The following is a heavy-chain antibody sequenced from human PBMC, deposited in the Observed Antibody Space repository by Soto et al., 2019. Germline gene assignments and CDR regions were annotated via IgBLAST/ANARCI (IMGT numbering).Heavy chain of an antibody. J-gene: IGHJ4*02. D-gene: IGHD3-22*01. CDR2: IDGNGINK. CDR1: GFTFGSHS. V-gene: IGHV3-23*01. Sequence: PGGSLRLSCAGSGFTFGSHSMTWVRQAPGKGLEWVSAIDGNGINKYYADSVKGRFTISRDNSKNTLYLRMNSLGPEDTAVYFCAKDYEFFADWGQGTLVTVSS. CDR3: AKDYEFFAD.